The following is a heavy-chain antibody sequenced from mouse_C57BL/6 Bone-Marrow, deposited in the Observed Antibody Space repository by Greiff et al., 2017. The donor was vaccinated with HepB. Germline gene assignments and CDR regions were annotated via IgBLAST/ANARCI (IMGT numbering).Heavy chain of an antibody. CDR3: ARTVVATDYAMDY. J-gene: IGHJ4*01. V-gene: IGHV1-52*01. Sequence: VKLQQPGAELVRPGSSVKLSCKASGYTFTSYWMHWVKQRPIQGLEWIGNIDPSDSETHYNQKFKDKATLTVDKSSSTAYMQLSSLTSEDSAVYYCARTVVATDYAMDYWGQGTSVTVSS. D-gene: IGHD1-1*01. CDR1: GYTFTSYW. CDR2: IDPSDSET.